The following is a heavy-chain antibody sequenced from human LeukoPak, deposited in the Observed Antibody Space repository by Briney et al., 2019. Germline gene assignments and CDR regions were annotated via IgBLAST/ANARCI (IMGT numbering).Heavy chain of an antibody. CDR1: GYTFTGYY. CDR3: ARDSSYGFDP. D-gene: IGHD3-16*01. J-gene: IGHJ5*02. Sequence: ASVKVSCKASGYTFTGYYMHWVRQAPGQGLEWMGWINPNSGGTNYAQKFQGRVTMTRDTSTSTVYMELSSLRSEDTAVYYCARDSSYGFDPWGQGTLVTVSS. V-gene: IGHV1-2*02. CDR2: INPNSGGT.